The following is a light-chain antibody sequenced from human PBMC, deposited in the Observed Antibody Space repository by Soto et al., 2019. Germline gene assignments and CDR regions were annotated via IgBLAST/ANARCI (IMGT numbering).Light chain of an antibody. CDR3: QQSYTMPYV. V-gene: IGKV1-39*01. J-gene: IGKJ2*01. CDR2: ASS. Sequence: DIQMTQSPSSLSASVGDTVTITVRASQTTKNYLNWYPLKPGNAPKLLLYASSTLQTGVPSRFAGSGSGTDFTLTIISLQPEDYATYFCQQSYTMPYVFGPGTKVDI. CDR1: QTTKNY.